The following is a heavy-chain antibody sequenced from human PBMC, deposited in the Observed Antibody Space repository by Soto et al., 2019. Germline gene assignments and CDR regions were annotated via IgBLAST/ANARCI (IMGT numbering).Heavy chain of an antibody. Sequence: SETLSLTCTVSGGSLSTYYWTWIRQSPEKGLEWIGNVYYDGTTKFNPALQSRLTMSVDTSKNQFSLRLTSVTATDTAVYYCARPVPPRTSTAWFDPWGQGTRVTVSS. CDR1: GGSLSTYY. CDR3: ARPVPPRTSTAWFDP. J-gene: IGHJ5*02. D-gene: IGHD3-10*01. CDR2: VYYDGTT. V-gene: IGHV4-59*01.